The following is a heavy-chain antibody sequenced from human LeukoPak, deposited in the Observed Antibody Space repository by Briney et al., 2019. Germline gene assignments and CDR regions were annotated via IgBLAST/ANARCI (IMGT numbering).Heavy chain of an antibody. CDR3: ARTMIRGVIMNPHFDY. CDR1: GGSISSYY. CDR2: IYYSGST. J-gene: IGHJ4*02. V-gene: IGHV4-59*01. D-gene: IGHD3-10*01. Sequence: PSETLSLTCTVSGGSISSYYWTWIRQPPGKGLEWSGYIYYSGSTNYNPSLKSRVTISVDTSKNQFSLKLSSVTAADTAVYYCARTMIRGVIMNPHFDYWGQGTLVTVSS.